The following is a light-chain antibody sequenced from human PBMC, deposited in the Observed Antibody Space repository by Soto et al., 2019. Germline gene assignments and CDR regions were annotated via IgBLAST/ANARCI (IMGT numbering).Light chain of an antibody. V-gene: IGLV2-14*01. Sequence: QSALIQPASVSGSPGQSITISCTGTSSDVGAHNHVSWYQQHPGKAPKLIISEVNNWPSGVSDRYSGSKSGNTASLIISGLQTEDEADYYCSSHGSSKIFGTGTKLTVL. J-gene: IGLJ1*01. CDR3: SSHGSSKI. CDR2: EVN. CDR1: SSDVGAHNH.